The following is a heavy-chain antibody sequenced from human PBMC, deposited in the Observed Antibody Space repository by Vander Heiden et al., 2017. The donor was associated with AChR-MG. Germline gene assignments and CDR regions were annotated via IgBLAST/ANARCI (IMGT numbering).Heavy chain of an antibody. CDR2: IWYDGSNK. V-gene: IGHV3-33*01. CDR3: ARDITIFGVVIDAFDI. D-gene: IGHD3-3*01. CDR1: GFTFSSYG. Sequence: QVQLVESGGGVVQPGRSLRLSCAASGFTFSSYGMHWVRQAPGKGLEWVAVIWYDGSNKYYADSVKGRFTISRDNSKNTLYLQMNSLRAEDTAVYYCARDITIFGVVIDAFDIWGQGTMVTVSS. J-gene: IGHJ3*02.